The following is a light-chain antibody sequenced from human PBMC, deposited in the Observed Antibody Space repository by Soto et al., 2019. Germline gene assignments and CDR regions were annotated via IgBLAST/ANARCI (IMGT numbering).Light chain of an antibody. CDR1: SSNIGSNT. CDR3: SSYTTTSTL. Sequence: QSVLTQPPSASGTPGQRVTISCSGSSSNIGSNTVNWYQQLPGTAPKLMIYDVSNRPSGVSNRFSGSKSGNTASLTISGLQAEDEADYYCSSYTTTSTLFGGGTKVTVL. V-gene: IGLV1-44*01. J-gene: IGLJ2*01. CDR2: DVS.